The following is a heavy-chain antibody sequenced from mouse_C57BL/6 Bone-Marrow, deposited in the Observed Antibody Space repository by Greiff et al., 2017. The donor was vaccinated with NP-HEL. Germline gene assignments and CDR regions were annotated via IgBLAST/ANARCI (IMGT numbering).Heavy chain of an antibody. CDR2: IYPGDGDT. CDR3: ARGGWLPAWFAY. Sequence: QVQLQQSGAELVKPGASVKISCKASGYAFSSYWMNWVKQRPGKGLEWIGQIYPGDGDTNYNGKFKGKATLTADKSSSTAYMQLSSLTSEDSAVYFCARGGWLPAWFAYWGQGTLVTVSA. V-gene: IGHV1-80*01. J-gene: IGHJ3*01. CDR1: GYAFSSYW. D-gene: IGHD2-2*01.